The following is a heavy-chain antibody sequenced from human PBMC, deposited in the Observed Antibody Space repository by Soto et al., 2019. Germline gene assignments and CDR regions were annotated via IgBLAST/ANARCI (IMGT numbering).Heavy chain of an antibody. D-gene: IGHD3-10*01. CDR3: ARIPGPGAVDY. CDR2: IFSNDEK. J-gene: IGHJ4*02. CDR1: GVSGNNGIIC. V-gene: IGHV2-26*01. Sequence: EPGPTLVKSTETLTLSLTVSGVSGNNGIICVCWIRHPPGKPVAWPANIFSNDEKSYSSSLKSTLTISKATSKSQVVLTMANMDPVDTATYYCARIPGPGAVDYWGQGTLVTVSS.